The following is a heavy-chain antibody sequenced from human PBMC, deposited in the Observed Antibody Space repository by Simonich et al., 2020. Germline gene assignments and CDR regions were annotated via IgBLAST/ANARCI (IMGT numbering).Heavy chain of an antibody. CDR1: GYSISSGYY. V-gene: IGHV4-38-2*01. J-gene: IGHJ6*02. D-gene: IGHD6-13*01. CDR3: ARVGYSNYYYYGMDV. CDR2: IYHSGST. Sequence: QVQLQESGPGLVKPSETLSLTRAVSGYSISSGYYWGWIRQPPGKGLEWIGSIYHSGSTYYNPSLKSRVTISVDTSKNQFSLKLSSVTAADTAVYYCARVGYSNYYYYGMDVWGQGTTVTVSS.